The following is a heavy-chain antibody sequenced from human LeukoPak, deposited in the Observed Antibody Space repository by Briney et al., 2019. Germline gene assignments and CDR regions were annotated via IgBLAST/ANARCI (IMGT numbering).Heavy chain of an antibody. Sequence: PSETLSLTCTVSGGSISSYYWSWIRQPPGKGLEWIGYIYYSGSTNYNPSLKSRVTIPVDTSKNQFSLKLSSVTAADTAVYYCAAGQQLVYFDYWGQGTLVTVSS. CDR1: GGSISSYY. CDR3: AAGQQLVYFDY. D-gene: IGHD6-13*01. CDR2: IYYSGST. V-gene: IGHV4-59*01. J-gene: IGHJ4*02.